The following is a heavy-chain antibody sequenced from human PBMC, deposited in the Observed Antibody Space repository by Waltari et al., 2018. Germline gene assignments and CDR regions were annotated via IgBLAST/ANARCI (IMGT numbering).Heavy chain of an antibody. J-gene: IGHJ4*02. CDR3: AGDLGPSKWDY. CDR2: IYTSGST. D-gene: IGHD2-8*01. Sequence: VQLQDSGPGLVKPSQTLSLNCTVSGGSISSGTYYCSWIRQPAGKGLELIGYIYTSGSTNYNPALKSRVTISVDTTKNQFSLKLSSGTAADTAVYYCAGDLGPSKWDYWGKGTLVTVSS. V-gene: IGHV4-61*09. CDR1: GGSISSGTYY.